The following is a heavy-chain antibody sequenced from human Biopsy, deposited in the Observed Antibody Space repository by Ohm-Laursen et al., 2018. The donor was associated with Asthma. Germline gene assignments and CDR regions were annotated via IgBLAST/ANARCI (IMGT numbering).Heavy chain of an antibody. CDR3: ARSAKTIFGVVMGSYYYGMDV. CDR1: GGSFSGYY. D-gene: IGHD3-3*01. CDR2: INHSGST. V-gene: IGHV4-34*01. Sequence: GTLSLTCAVYGGSFSGYYWSWIRQPPGKGLEWIGEINHSGSTNYNPSLKSRVTISADTSKNQFSLMLSSGTAADTAVYYCARSAKTIFGVVMGSYYYGMDVWGQGTTVTVSS. J-gene: IGHJ6*02.